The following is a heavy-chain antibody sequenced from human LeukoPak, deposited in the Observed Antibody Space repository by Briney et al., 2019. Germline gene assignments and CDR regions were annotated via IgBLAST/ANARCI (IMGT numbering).Heavy chain of an antibody. J-gene: IGHJ4*02. CDR1: GYTFTGYY. D-gene: IGHD3-22*01. CDR3: ARTYETYYYDSSGSDAGGY. V-gene: IGHV1-2*02. CDR2: INPKSGGT. Sequence: ASVKVSCKASGYTFTGYYMHWVRQAPGQGLEWMGWINPKSGGTYYAQKFQGRVTMTRDTSISTAYMELSRLRSDDTAVYYCARTYETYYYDSSGSDAGGYWGQGTLVTLSS.